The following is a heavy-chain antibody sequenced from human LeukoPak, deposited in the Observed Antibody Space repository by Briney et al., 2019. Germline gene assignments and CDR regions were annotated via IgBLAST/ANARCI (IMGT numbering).Heavy chain of an antibody. CDR3: ARQEQQLPYFDY. V-gene: IGHV3-48*03. CDR2: ISSSGSTI. D-gene: IGHD6-13*01. J-gene: IGHJ4*02. Sequence: PGGSLRLSCAASGFTFSSYEMNWVHQAPGKGLEWDSYISSSGSTIYYADSVKGRFTISRDNAKNSLYLQMNSLRAEDTAVYYCARQEQQLPYFDYWGQGTLVTVSS. CDR1: GFTFSSYE.